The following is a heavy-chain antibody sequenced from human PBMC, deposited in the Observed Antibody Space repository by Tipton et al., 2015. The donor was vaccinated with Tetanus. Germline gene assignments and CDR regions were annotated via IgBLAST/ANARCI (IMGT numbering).Heavy chain of an antibody. J-gene: IGHJ4*02. D-gene: IGHD6-19*01. Sequence: LSLTCAVDGGSLNNYYWAWVRQAPGKGLEYVASILGDDSSTLYASSMKGRFTITRDNSKNTVYLQMDSLRGEDMAVYYCARDRDGGWSFDYWGLGTLVTVSS. CDR1: GGSLNNYY. CDR2: ILGDDSST. CDR3: ARDRDGGWSFDY. V-gene: IGHV3-64*01.